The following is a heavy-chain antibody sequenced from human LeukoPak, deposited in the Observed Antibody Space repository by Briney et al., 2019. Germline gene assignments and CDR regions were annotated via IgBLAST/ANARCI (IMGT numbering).Heavy chain of an antibody. Sequence: SETLSLTCTVSGGSISSYYWSWIRQPPGKGLEWIGYIYYSGSANYNPSLKSRVTISVDTSKNQFSLKLSSVTAADTAVYYCASQWFGELSRWGQGTLVTVSS. CDR2: IYYSGSA. CDR1: GGSISSYY. CDR3: ASQWFGELSR. D-gene: IGHD3-10*01. V-gene: IGHV4-59*01. J-gene: IGHJ4*02.